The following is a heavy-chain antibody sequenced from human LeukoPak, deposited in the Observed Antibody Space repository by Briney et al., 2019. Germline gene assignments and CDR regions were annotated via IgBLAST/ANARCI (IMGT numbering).Heavy chain of an antibody. CDR1: GGSISSYY. J-gene: IGHJ3*02. CDR3: ARDFTILDAFDI. Sequence: PSETLSLTCTVSGGSISSYYWSWIRQPPGKGLEWIGYIYYSGSTNYNPSLKSRVTISLDTSKNQFSLKLSSVTAADTAVYYCARDFTILDAFDIWGQGTMVTVSS. D-gene: IGHD3-3*01. V-gene: IGHV4-59*12. CDR2: IYYSGST.